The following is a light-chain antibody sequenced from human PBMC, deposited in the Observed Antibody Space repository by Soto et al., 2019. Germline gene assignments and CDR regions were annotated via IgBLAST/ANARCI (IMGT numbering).Light chain of an antibody. CDR3: QQYGSAPRT. J-gene: IGKJ1*01. V-gene: IGKV3-20*01. Sequence: EIVLTQSPGTLSLSPGERATLSRRASQSVSSSFLSWYQQKPGQAPRLLIYGASGRATGIPDRFSGSGSGTDFTLTISSLEPEDFAVYYCQQYGSAPRTFGQGTKVDIK. CDR1: QSVSSSF. CDR2: GAS.